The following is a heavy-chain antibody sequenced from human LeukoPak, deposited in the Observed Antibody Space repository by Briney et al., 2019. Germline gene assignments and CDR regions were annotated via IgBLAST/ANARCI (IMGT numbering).Heavy chain of an antibody. CDR3: ARGGGHSGYDLGRYFFDY. V-gene: IGHV4-59*01. Sequence: PSETLSLTCTVSGGSISSYYWSWIRQPPGKGLEWIGYIYYSGSAKYNPSLKSRATMSLDTSKNQFSLKLSSVTAADTAVYYCARGGGHSGYDLGRYFFDYWGQGTLVTVSS. J-gene: IGHJ4*02. D-gene: IGHD5-12*01. CDR2: IYYSGSA. CDR1: GGSISSYY.